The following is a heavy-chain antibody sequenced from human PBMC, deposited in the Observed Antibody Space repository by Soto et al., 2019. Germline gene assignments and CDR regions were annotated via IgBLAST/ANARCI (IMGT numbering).Heavy chain of an antibody. Sequence: EVQLVESGGGLVQPGGSLRLSCAASGFTFSSYWMVWVRQAPGKGLEWVANIKPDGSEKYYVDSVKGRFTISRDNARKSLYLQMNGRRAEDTAVYYCVRDAHRGGDFDYWGQGTLVTVSS. V-gene: IGHV3-7*04. CDR2: IKPDGSEK. CDR3: VRDAHRGGDFDY. J-gene: IGHJ4*02. D-gene: IGHD3-10*01. CDR1: GFTFSSYW.